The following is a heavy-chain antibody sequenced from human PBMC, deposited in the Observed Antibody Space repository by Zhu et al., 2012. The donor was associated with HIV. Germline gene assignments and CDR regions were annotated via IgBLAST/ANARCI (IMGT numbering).Heavy chain of an antibody. Sequence: QVQLQQWGAGLLKPSETLSLTCAVYGGSFSGFYWSWIRQPPGKGLEWIGEINHSGSVNYNPSLKSRVTISVDTSKNQFSLKLSSVTAADTALYYCARGDNYYASGSPDQRAYFQYVGPGPPWSTVSS. J-gene: IGHJ1*01. CDR3: ARGDNYYASGSPDQRAYFQY. D-gene: IGHD3-10*01. V-gene: IGHV4-34*01. CDR2: INHSGSV. CDR1: GGSFSGFY.